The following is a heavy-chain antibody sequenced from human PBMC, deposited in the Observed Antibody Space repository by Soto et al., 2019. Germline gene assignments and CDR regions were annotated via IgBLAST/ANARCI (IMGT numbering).Heavy chain of an antibody. CDR3: ARGAGYYYDSSGYPQDYYYYGMDV. CDR1: GYTFTSYY. V-gene: IGHV1-46*01. Sequence: ASVKVSFKASGYTFTSYYMHWVRQAPGQGLEWMGIINPSGGSTSYAQKFQGRVTMTRDTSTSTVYMELSSLRSEDTAVYYCARGAGYYYDSSGYPQDYYYYGMDVWGQGTTVTVSS. CDR2: INPSGGST. J-gene: IGHJ6*02. D-gene: IGHD3-22*01.